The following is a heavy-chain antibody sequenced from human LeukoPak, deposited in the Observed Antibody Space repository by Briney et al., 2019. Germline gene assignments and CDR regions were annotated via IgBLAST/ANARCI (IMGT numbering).Heavy chain of an antibody. CDR2: INPNSGGT. CDR1: GYTFTGYY. J-gene: IGHJ6*02. CDR3: ARDGGSGSYYYYGMDV. D-gene: IGHD3-10*01. V-gene: IGHV1-2*04. Sequence: ASVKVSCKASGYTFTGYYMHWVRQAPGQGLEWMGWINPNSGGTNYAQKFQGWVTMTRDTSISTAYTELRRLRSDDTAVYYCARDGGSGSYYYYGMDVWGQGTTVTVSS.